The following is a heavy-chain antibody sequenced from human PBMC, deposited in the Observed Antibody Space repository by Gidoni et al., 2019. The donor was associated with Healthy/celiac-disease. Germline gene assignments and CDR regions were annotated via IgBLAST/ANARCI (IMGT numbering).Heavy chain of an antibody. CDR3: ARDRYYYGSGSRAHNWFDP. V-gene: IGHV1-69*01. CDR2: IIPIFGTA. Sequence: QVQLVQSGAEVKKAGASVKVSCTASGGTFSCYAIRWVRQAPGQGLEWMGGIIPIFGTANYAQKFQGRVTITADESTSTAYMELSSLRSDDTAVYYCARDRYYYGSGSRAHNWFDPWGQGTLVTVSS. J-gene: IGHJ5*02. D-gene: IGHD3-10*01. CDR1: GGTFSCYA.